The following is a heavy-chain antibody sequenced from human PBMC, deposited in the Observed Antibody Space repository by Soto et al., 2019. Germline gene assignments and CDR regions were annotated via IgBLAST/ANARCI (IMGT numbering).Heavy chain of an antibody. V-gene: IGHV3-30*03. J-gene: IGHJ4*02. D-gene: IGHD5-18*01. CDR2: ISYDGSNK. Sequence: GGSLTLSCAASGFTFSSYGMHWVRQAPGKGLEWVAVISYDGSNKYYADSVKGRFTISRDNSKNTLYLQMNSLRAEDTAVYYCATRGRGYSYGSFDYWGQGTLVTVSS. CDR1: GFTFSSYG. CDR3: ATRGRGYSYGSFDY.